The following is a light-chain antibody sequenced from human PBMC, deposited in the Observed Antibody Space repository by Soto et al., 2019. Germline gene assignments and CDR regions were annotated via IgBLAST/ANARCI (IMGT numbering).Light chain of an antibody. Sequence: QPVLTQPASVSGSPGQSITISCTGSRSDIGGYKYVSWYQQLPGKAPKLLIYEVSVRPSGITDRFSGSKSGITASLTISGLQSEDEAVYYCSSYTSSSSLYVFGSGTKLTVL. J-gene: IGLJ1*01. V-gene: IGLV2-14*01. CDR2: EVS. CDR1: RSDIGGYKY. CDR3: SSYTSSSSLYV.